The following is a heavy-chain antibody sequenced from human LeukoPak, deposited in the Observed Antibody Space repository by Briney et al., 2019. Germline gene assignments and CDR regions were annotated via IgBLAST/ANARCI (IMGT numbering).Heavy chain of an antibody. J-gene: IGHJ6*03. CDR3: ASLGFLGYYYYYMDV. CDR1: GFTFSSYS. Sequence: GGSLRLSCAASGFTFSSYSMNWVRQAPGKGLEWVSSISSSSSYIYYADSAKGRFTISRDNAKNSLYLQMNSLRAEDTAVYYCASLGFLGYYYYYMDVWGKGTTVTVSS. V-gene: IGHV3-21*01. D-gene: IGHD1-26*01. CDR2: ISSSSSYI.